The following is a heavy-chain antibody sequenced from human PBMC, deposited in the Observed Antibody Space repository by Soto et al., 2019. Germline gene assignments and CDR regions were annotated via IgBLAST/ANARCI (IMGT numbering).Heavy chain of an antibody. CDR3: ARGGSGYSSSWYQGYYYYYGMDV. V-gene: IGHV3-33*01. J-gene: IGHJ6*02. D-gene: IGHD6-13*01. CDR2: IWYDGSNK. Sequence: GGSLRLSCAASGFTFSSYGMHWVRQAPGKGLEWVAVIWYDGSNKYYADSVKGRFTISRDNSKNTLYLQMNSLRAEDTAVYYCARGGSGYSSSWYQGYYYYYGMDVWGQGTTVTVSS. CDR1: GFTFSSYG.